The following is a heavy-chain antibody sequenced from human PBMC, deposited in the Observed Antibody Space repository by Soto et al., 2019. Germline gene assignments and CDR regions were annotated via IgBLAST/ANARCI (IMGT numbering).Heavy chain of an antibody. J-gene: IGHJ4*02. V-gene: IGHV4-31*03. Sequence: SDTLSLTCTVSGGSIISGGYYLSWIRQHPGKGLEWIGYIYYSESTYYNPSIKSRVTISVDTSKNQFSLKLSSVTAADTAVYYCARVTHILFMGGFDYWGQGTLVTVSS. CDR2: IYYSEST. CDR3: ARVTHILFMGGFDY. D-gene: IGHD3-16*01. CDR1: GGSIISGGYY.